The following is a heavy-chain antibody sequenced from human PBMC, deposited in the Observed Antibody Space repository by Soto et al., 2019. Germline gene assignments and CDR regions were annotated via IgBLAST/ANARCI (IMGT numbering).Heavy chain of an antibody. D-gene: IGHD3-10*01. CDR2: ISSSSSTI. J-gene: IGHJ4*02. CDR3: AREGALFTMVRGVIIN. V-gene: IGHV3-48*01. Sequence: EVQLVESGGGLVQPGGSLRLSCAASGFTFSSYSMNWVRQAPGKGLEWVSYISSSSSTIYYADSVKGRFTISRDNAKNSRYLQMNSLRAEDTAVYYCAREGALFTMVRGVIINWGQGTLDTVSS. CDR1: GFTFSSYS.